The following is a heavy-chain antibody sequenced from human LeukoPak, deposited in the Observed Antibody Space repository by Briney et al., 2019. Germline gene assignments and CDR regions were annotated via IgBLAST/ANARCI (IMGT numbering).Heavy chain of an antibody. J-gene: IGHJ4*02. CDR2: IYSGGAT. CDR3: ARLRGGAAFDF. Sequence: GGSLRLSCAASGFTFSDYSMSWVRQAPGKGLEWVSVIYSGGATYYADSVKGRFTISRDNSKNALSLQMNSLRAEDTAVYYCARLRGGAAFDFWGQGTLVTVSS. D-gene: IGHD6-25*01. CDR1: GFTFSDYS. V-gene: IGHV3-66*04.